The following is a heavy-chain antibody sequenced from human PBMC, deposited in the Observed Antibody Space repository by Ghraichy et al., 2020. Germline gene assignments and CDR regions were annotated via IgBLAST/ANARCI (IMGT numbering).Heavy chain of an antibody. CDR1: GFTFSSYA. D-gene: IGHD3-3*01. Sequence: GGSLRLSCAASGFTFSSYAMSWVRRAPGKGLEWVSAISGSGGSTYYADSVKGRFTISRDNSKNTLYLQMNSLRAEDTAVYYCAKDFPYDFPPYYGMDVWGQGTTVTVSS. V-gene: IGHV3-23*01. J-gene: IGHJ6*02. CDR3: AKDFPYDFPPYYGMDV. CDR2: ISGSGGST.